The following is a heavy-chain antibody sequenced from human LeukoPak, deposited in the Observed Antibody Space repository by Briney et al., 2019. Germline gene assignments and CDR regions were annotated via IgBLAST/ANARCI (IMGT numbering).Heavy chain of an antibody. CDR1: GFTFSHYG. D-gene: IGHD6-19*01. CDR2: IRYSASDT. CDR3: ANNRGIAVAGPIWFDP. J-gene: IGHJ5*02. V-gene: IGHV3-30*02. Sequence: PGGSLRLSCAASGFTFSHYGMHWVRQAPGKGLGWVAFIRYSASDTYYADSVKGRFTISRDNSKNTLYLQMNSLRAEDTAVYYCANNRGIAVAGPIWFDPWGQGTLVTVSS.